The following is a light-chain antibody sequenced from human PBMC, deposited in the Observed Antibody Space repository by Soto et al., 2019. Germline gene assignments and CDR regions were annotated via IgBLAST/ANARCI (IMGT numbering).Light chain of an antibody. J-gene: IGLJ2*01. CDR3: SSYTSSSTLV. V-gene: IGLV2-14*01. Sequence: QSVLTQPASVSGSPGQSITISCTGTSSDVGGYNYVSWYQQHPGKAPKLMIYDVSNRPSGVSNRSSGSKSGNTASLTISGLQAEDEADYYFSSYTSSSTLVFGGGTKLTVL. CDR1: SSDVGGYNY. CDR2: DVS.